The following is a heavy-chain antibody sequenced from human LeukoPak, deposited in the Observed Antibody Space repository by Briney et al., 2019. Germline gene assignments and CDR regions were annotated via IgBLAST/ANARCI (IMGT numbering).Heavy chain of an antibody. CDR1: GGTFSSYA. J-gene: IGHJ4*02. CDR2: IIPIFGTA. CDR3: ARDRTVAGFHLEAY. D-gene: IGHD6-19*01. V-gene: IGHV1-69*05. Sequence: SVKVSCKASGGTFSSYAISWVRQAPGQGLEWMGGIIPIFGTANYAQKLQGRVTMTTDTSTSTAYMELRSLRSDDTAVYFCARDRTVAGFHLEAYWGQGTLVTVSS.